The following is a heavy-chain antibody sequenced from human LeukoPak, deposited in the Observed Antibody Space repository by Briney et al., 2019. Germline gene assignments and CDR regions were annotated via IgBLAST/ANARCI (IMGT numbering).Heavy chain of an antibody. J-gene: IGHJ6*02. D-gene: IGHD6-13*01. V-gene: IGHV1-69*04. CDR1: GYTFTSYG. CDR3: ARGQQLVPYYYYGMDV. CDR2: IIPILGIA. Sequence: SVKVSCKASGYTFTSYGISWVRQAPGQGLEWMGRIIPILGIANYAQKFQGRVTITADKSTSTAYMELSSLRSEDTAVYYCARGQQLVPYYYYGMDVWGQGTTVTVSS.